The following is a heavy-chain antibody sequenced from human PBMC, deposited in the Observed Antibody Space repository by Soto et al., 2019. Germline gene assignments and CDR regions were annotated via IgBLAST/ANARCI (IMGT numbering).Heavy chain of an antibody. J-gene: IGHJ2*01. CDR2: NYYSGST. CDR1: VGSISSYY. Sequence: QVQLQESGPGLVKPSETLSLTCTDSVGSISSYYWCWIRQPPGKGLEWIGYNYYSGSTNYNPSLQSRLPISVDTSKNQSSLKMSSVTAEDTAVYYCARFNWYFDLWGRGTLVTVSS. CDR3: ARFNWYFDL. V-gene: IGHV4-59*08.